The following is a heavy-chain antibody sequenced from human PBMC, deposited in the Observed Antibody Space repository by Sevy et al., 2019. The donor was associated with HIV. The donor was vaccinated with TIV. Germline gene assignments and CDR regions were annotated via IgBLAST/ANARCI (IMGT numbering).Heavy chain of an antibody. Sequence: PGWSLRLSCAASGFTFSSYWMSWVRQAPGKGLEWVANIKQDGSEKYYVDSVKGRFTISRDNAKNSLYLQMNSLRAEDTAVYYCARDYDYGDPYYYYGMDVWGQGTTVTVSS. D-gene: IGHD4-17*01. CDR2: IKQDGSEK. CDR3: ARDYDYGDPYYYYGMDV. J-gene: IGHJ6*02. CDR1: GFTFSSYW. V-gene: IGHV3-7*03.